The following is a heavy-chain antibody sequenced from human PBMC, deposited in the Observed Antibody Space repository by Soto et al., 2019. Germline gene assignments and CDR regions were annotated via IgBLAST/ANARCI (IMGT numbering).Heavy chain of an antibody. CDR1: GYTFTSYG. CDR3: AGGPGYDFWSGYYQAHYYYYGMDV. D-gene: IGHD3-3*01. CDR2: ISAYNGNT. Sequence: ASVKVSCKASGYTFTSYGISWVRQAPGQGLEWMGWISAYNGNTNYAQKLQGRVTMTTDTSTSTAYMELRSLRSDDTAVYYCAGGPGYDFWSGYYQAHYYYYGMDVWGQGTTVTVSS. V-gene: IGHV1-18*01. J-gene: IGHJ6*02.